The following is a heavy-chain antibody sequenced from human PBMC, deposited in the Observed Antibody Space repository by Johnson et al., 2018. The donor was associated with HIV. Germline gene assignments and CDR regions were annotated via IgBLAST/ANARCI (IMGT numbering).Heavy chain of an antibody. CDR2: IRYDGSNK. V-gene: IGHV3-30*02. CDR1: GFTFSGHG. D-gene: IGHD6-13*01. Sequence: QMLLVESGGGMVQPGGSLRLSCAASGFTFSGHGIHWVRQAPGKGLEWVAFIRYDGSNKYYADSVKGRFTISRDNSKNTLYLQMNSLRAEDTAVYYCAKGLGRAAAGTRNAFDIWGQGTMVTVSS. J-gene: IGHJ3*02. CDR3: AKGLGRAAAGTRNAFDI.